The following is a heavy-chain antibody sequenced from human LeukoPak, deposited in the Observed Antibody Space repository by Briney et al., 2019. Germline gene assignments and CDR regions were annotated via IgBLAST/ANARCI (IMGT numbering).Heavy chain of an antibody. J-gene: IGHJ4*02. CDR3: ARDALHTAHFDY. CDR2: VSASSDI. D-gene: IGHD5-18*01. V-gene: IGHV3-48*02. Sequence: GGSLRLSCAASGFTFSSYTMNWVRQAPGKGLQWVSTVSASSDIHYSDSVKGRFTISRGNARNSLYLRMNSLRDEDTAVYYCARDALHTAHFDYWGQGTLVTVSS. CDR1: GFTFSSYT.